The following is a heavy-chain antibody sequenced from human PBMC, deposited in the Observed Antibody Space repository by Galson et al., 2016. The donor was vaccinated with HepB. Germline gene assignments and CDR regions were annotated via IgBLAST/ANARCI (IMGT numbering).Heavy chain of an antibody. V-gene: IGHV3-30*18. Sequence: SLRLSCAASGFTFNSFAMHWVRQAPGRGPEWVAVISYDGSNAYYVDYVQGRFRISRDNSKNTVTLQMNSLRPDDTAVYYCAKGGVIRGFRAAAFDIWGQGTTVVVSS. D-gene: IGHD3-10*01. CDR1: GFTFNSFA. CDR3: AKGGVIRGFRAAAFDI. J-gene: IGHJ3*02. CDR2: ISYDGSNA.